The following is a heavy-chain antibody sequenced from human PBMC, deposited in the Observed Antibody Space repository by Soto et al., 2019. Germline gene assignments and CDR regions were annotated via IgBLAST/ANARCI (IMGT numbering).Heavy chain of an antibody. D-gene: IGHD3-22*01. CDR1: GGTFSSYA. CDR3: ASYDSSGYYYYYGMDV. V-gene: IGHV1-69*13. Sequence: GASVKVSCKASGGTFSSYAISWVRQAPGQGLEWMGGIIPIFGTANYAQRFQGRVTITADESTSTAYMELCSLRSEDTAVYYCASYDSSGYYYYYGMDVWGQGTTVTVSS. J-gene: IGHJ6*02. CDR2: IIPIFGTA.